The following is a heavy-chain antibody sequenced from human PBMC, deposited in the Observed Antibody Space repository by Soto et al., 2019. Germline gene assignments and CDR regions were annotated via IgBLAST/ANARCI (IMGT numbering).Heavy chain of an antibody. CDR1: GGSISSNDYY. CDR2: IYYSGST. CDR3: DRGSYKWNQGAFDI. J-gene: IGHJ3*02. D-gene: IGHD1-20*01. V-gene: IGHV4-30-4*01. Sequence: PSETLSLTCTVSGGSISSNDYYWSWIRQPPGKGLEWIGYIYYSGSTYYNPSLKSRVTISADTSKTQFSLKLTSVTAADTAVYYCDRGSYKWNQGAFDIWGQGTVVTVSS.